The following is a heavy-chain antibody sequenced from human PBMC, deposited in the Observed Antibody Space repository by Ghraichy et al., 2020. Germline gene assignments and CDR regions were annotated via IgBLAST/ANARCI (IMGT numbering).Heavy chain of an antibody. Sequence: GGSLRLSCAGSGFTFSGSPIHWVRQASGKGLEWVGRITTKGNNYATEYAASVSGRFTISRDDSQQTAYLQMNSLTTDDTAVYYCARQVVGMTLSGVEYNWFDPWGQGTQVFVSS. CDR3: ARQVVGMTLSGVEYNWFDP. CDR1: GFTFSGSP. CDR2: ITTKGNNYAT. V-gene: IGHV3-73*01. J-gene: IGHJ5*02. D-gene: IGHD3-3*01.